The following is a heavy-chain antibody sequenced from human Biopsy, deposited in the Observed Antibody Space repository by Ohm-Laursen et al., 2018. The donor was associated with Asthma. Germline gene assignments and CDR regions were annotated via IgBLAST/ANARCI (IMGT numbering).Heavy chain of an antibody. J-gene: IGHJ4*02. V-gene: IGHV3-30*18. CDR1: GFTFSSYG. CDR2: ISYDGSNK. CDR3: AKGGTYTTDRYAY. Sequence: SLRLSCSASGFTFSSYGMHWVRQAPGKGLEWVAVISYDGSNKYYADSVKGRFTISRDNSKNTLYLQMNSLRADDTAVYYCAKGGTYTTDRYAYWGQGSLVTVSS. D-gene: IGHD1-26*01.